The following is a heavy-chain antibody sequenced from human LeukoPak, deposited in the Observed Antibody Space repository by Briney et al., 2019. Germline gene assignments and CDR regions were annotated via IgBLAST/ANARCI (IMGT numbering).Heavy chain of an antibody. CDR1: GFTFSSYW. CDR2: INPDGSST. CDR3: AKDGYCSSTSCSNFDY. V-gene: IGHV3-74*01. J-gene: IGHJ4*02. D-gene: IGHD2-2*03. Sequence: GGSLRLSCAASGFTFSSYWMHWVRQAPGKGLVWVSRINPDGSSTTHADSVKGRFTISRDNSKNTLYLQMNSLRAEDTAVYYCAKDGYCSSTSCSNFDYWGQGTLVTVSS.